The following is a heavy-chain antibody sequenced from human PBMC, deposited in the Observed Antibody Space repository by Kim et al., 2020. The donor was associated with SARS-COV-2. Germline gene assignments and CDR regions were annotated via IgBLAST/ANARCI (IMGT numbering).Heavy chain of an antibody. CDR1: GFTFDDYA. CDR3: AKDGGIAVAGTDFDY. Sequence: GGSLRLSCAASGFTFDDYAMHWVRQAPGKGLEWVSGISWNSGSIGYADSVKGRFTISRDNAKNSLYLQMNSLRAEDTALYYCAKDGGIAVAGTDFDYWGQGALVTVS. CDR2: ISWNSGSI. D-gene: IGHD6-19*01. J-gene: IGHJ4*02. V-gene: IGHV3-9*01.